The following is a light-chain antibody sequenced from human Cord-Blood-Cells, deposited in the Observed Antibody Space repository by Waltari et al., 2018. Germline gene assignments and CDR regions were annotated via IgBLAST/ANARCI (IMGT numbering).Light chain of an antibody. CDR2: SNN. CDR1: SSNIGSNT. V-gene: IGLV1-44*01. CDR3: AAWDDSLNGRV. Sequence: VTISCSGSSSNIGSNTVNWYQQLPGTAPKLLIYSNNQRPSGVPDRFSGSKSGTSASLAISGLQSEDEADYYCAAWDDSLNGRVFGGGTKLTVL. J-gene: IGLJ3*02.